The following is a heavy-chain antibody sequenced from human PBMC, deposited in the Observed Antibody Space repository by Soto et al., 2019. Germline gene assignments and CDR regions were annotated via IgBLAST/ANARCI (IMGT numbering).Heavy chain of an antibody. CDR2: IIPILGIA. CDR1: GGTFSSYT. D-gene: IGHD3-10*01. Sequence: QVQLVQSGAAVKKPGSSVKVSCKASGGTFSSYTISWVRQAPGQGLEWMGRIIPILGIANYAQKFQGRVTITADKSTSTAYMELSSLRSEDTAVYYCARDRLRAYYYGSGSYYYYGMDVWGQGTTVTVSS. CDR3: ARDRLRAYYYGSGSYYYYGMDV. J-gene: IGHJ6*02. V-gene: IGHV1-69*08.